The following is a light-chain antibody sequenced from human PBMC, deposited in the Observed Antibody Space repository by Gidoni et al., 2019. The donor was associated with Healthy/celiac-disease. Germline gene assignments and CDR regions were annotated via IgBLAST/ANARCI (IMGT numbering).Light chain of an antibody. V-gene: IGKV1-39*01. J-gene: IGKJ3*01. CDR2: AAS. CDR3: QQSYSTPLT. CDR1: QSISSY. Sequence: DIQMTQSPSSLSASVGDRVTITCRASQSISSYLNWYQQKPGKAPKLLIYAASSLQSGVPSRFSGSGSGTDFTLTISSLQPEDFATYYCQQSYSTPLTVGPETKVDIK.